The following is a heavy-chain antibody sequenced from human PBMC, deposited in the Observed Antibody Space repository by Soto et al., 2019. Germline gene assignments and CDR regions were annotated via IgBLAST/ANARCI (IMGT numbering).Heavy chain of an antibody. CDR3: AIVGVFSPYYYNLDV. CDR2: INPRGGGT. D-gene: IGHD2-8*01. V-gene: IGHV1-46*02. Sequence: ASVKVSCKASGYTLNTYYMHWVRQAPGQGPEWMGIINPRGGGTTYAQNFQDRATMTSDTSSSTVYMELSSLRSEDTAVYYCAIVGVFSPYYYNLDVRGQGTTV. CDR1: GYTLNTYY. J-gene: IGHJ6*02.